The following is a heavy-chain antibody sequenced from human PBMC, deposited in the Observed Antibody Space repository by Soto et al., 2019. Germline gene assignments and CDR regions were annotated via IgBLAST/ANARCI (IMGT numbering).Heavy chain of an antibody. D-gene: IGHD6-13*01. J-gene: IGHJ1*01. V-gene: IGHV3-9*01. CDR2: INWNSGSI. CDR1: GFTFDDYA. CDR3: VKDESINWYSGHFRH. Sequence: GGSLRLSCAASGFTFDDYAMHWVRQVPGKGLEWVSGINWNSGSIGYADSVKGRFAISRDNAKNSLHLQMNSLRAEDTAFYYCVKDESINWYSGHFRHWGQGT.